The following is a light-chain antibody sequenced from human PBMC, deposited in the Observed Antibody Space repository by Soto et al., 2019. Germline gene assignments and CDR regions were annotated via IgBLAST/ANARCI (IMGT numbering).Light chain of an antibody. CDR2: SNN. J-gene: IGLJ1*01. V-gene: IGLV1-44*01. CDR3: ATWDDSLNAYV. Sequence: QSVLTQPPSASETPGQRVTISCSGSSSNIGKSAVNWYQQLPGTAPRRLIHSNNQRPSGVPDRFSGSKSGTSASLAISGLQSEDEADYYCATWDDSLNAYVFGTGTKVTVL. CDR1: SSNIGKSA.